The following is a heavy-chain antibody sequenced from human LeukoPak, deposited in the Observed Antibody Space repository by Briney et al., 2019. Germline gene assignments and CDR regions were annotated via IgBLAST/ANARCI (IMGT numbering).Heavy chain of an antibody. J-gene: IGHJ6*02. CDR2: ISGSGGST. D-gene: IGHD5-12*01. V-gene: IGHV3-23*01. CDR3: AKDGGMATISPHYYYYGMDV. CDR1: GFTFISYA. Sequence: GGSLRLSCSASGFTFISYAMGWVRQAPGKGLVWVSSISGSGGSTYYADSVKGRFIISRDNSKNTLYLQMNSLRAEDTAVYHCAKDGGMATISPHYYYYGMDVWGHGTTVTVSS.